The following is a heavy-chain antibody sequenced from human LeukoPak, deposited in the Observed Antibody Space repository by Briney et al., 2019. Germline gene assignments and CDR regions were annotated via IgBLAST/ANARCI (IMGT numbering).Heavy chain of an antibody. V-gene: IGHV1-24*01. CDR1: GYTLTELS. CDR2: FDPEDGET. D-gene: IGHD6-19*01. Sequence: ASVKVSCKVSGYTLTELSMHWLRQAPGKGLEWMGGFDPEDGETIYAQKFQGRVTMTEDTSTDTAYMELSSLRSEDTAVYYCATGGPRNQWLPLVPFDYWGQGTLVTVSS. J-gene: IGHJ4*02. CDR3: ATGGPRNQWLPLVPFDY.